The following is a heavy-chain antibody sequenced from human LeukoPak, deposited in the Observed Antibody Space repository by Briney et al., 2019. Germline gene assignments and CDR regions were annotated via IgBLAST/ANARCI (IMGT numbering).Heavy chain of an antibody. CDR3: ARLRDGRWLLEY. J-gene: IGHJ4*02. Sequence: PSETLSLTCAVHGGSLSDHYCIWIRQPPGEGLEWIGEINHSGSPNYSPSFKSRVSISVDTSKNQFSLKLSSVTAADTAVYYCARLRDGRWLLEYWGQGTLVTVSS. D-gene: IGHD5-24*01. CDR2: INHSGSP. V-gene: IGHV4-34*01. CDR1: GGSLSDHY.